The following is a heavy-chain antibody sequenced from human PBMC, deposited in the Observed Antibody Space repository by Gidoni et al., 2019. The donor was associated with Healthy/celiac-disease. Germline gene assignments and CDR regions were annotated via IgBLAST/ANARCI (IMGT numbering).Heavy chain of an antibody. J-gene: IGHJ3*02. CDR2: ISGSGGST. CDR3: AKDPPYYYDSLDAFDI. Sequence: EVQLLESVGGLVQPGGSLRLSCAASGFTFSSYAMSWVRQAPGKGLEWVSAISGSGGSTYYADSVKGRFTISRDNSKNTLYLQMNSLRAEDTAVYYCAKDPPYYYDSLDAFDIWGQGTMVTVSS. D-gene: IGHD3-22*01. CDR1: GFTFSSYA. V-gene: IGHV3-23*01.